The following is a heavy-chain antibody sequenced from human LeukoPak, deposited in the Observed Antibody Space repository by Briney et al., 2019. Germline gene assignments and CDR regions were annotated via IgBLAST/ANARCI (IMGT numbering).Heavy chain of an antibody. J-gene: IGHJ4*02. D-gene: IGHD5-12*01. CDR2: INTNTGNP. CDR1: A. CDR3: GXGNDIVATMDY. Sequence: AXXXXXQAXXQXLEXMGWINTNTGNPTYAQGFPGRFVFSLDXXXSTAYLXISSLKAEDTAVYYCGXGNDIVATMDYWGQGTLVTVSS. V-gene: IGHV7-4-1*02.